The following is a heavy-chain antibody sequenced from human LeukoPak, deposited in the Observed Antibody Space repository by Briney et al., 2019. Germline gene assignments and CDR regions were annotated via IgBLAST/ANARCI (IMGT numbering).Heavy chain of an antibody. CDR1: GGTFSSYA. Sequence: SVKVSCKASGGTFSSYAISWVRQAPGQGLEWMGRIIPILGIANYAQKFQGRVTITVDKSTSTAYMELSSLRSEGTAVYYCARVGGDGYNYDYWGQGTLVTVSS. D-gene: IGHD5-24*01. CDR2: IIPILGIA. V-gene: IGHV1-69*04. CDR3: ARVGGDGYNYDY. J-gene: IGHJ4*02.